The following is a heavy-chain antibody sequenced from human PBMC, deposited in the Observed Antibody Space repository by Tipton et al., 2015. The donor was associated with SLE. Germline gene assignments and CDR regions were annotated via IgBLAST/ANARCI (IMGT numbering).Heavy chain of an antibody. CDR3: ARDGYNSNY. V-gene: IGHV4-34*01. J-gene: IGHJ4*02. D-gene: IGHD5-24*01. CDR2: INHSGST. Sequence: TLSLTCAVYGGSFSGYYWSWIRQPPGKGLEWIGEINHSGSTNYNPSLKSRVTISVDTPKNQFSLKLSSVTAADTAVYFCARDGYNSNYWGQGTLVTVSS. CDR1: GGSFSGYY.